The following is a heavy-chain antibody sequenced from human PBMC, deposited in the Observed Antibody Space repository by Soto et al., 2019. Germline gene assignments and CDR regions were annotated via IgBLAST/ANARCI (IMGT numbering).Heavy chain of an antibody. V-gene: IGHV1-46*01. J-gene: IGHJ3*02. D-gene: IGHD3-3*01. CDR2: INPSGGST. CDR3: ARAFDFWSGYLYAFDI. CDR1: GYTFSSYY. Sequence: ASVKVSCKASGYTFSSYYMHWVRQAPGQGLEWMGIINPSGGSTSYAQKFQGRVTMTRDTSTSTVYMELSSLRSEDTAVFYCARAFDFWSGYLYAFDIWGQGTMVTVSS.